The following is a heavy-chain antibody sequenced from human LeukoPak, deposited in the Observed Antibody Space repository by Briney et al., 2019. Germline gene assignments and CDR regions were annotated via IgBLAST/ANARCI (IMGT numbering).Heavy chain of an antibody. V-gene: IGHV4-34*01. CDR1: GGSFSGYY. J-gene: IGHJ4*02. CDR3: SAITFGGVIVIDY. CDR2: INHTGST. Sequence: SGTLSLTCAVYGGSFSGYYWSWIRQPPGKGLEWIGEINHTGSTNYNPSLKSRVTISVDTSKNQFSLKLSSVTAADTAVYYCSAITFGGVIVIDYWGQGTLVTVSS. D-gene: IGHD3-16*02.